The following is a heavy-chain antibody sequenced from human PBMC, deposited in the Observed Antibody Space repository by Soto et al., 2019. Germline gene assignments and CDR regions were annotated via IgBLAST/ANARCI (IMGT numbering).Heavy chain of an antibody. D-gene: IGHD1-1*01. CDR2: ISSSTSYI. CDR1: GFTFSSYS. Sequence: EVQLVESGGGLVKPGGSLRLSCAASGFTFSSYSMNWVRQAPGKGLEWVSSISSSTSYIYYADSVKGRFTISRDNAKKSLSLQMNSLRAEDTAVYYCARGYPMGAFDIWGQGTMVTVSS. J-gene: IGHJ3*02. V-gene: IGHV3-21*01. CDR3: ARGYPMGAFDI.